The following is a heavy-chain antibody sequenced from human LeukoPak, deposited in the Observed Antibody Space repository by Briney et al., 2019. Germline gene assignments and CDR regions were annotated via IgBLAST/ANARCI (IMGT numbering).Heavy chain of an antibody. Sequence: GGSLRLSCAASGFTFSSYDMSWVRQAPGKGLEWVSSITLSGGSTFYADSVMGRFTISRDNSQNTLYLQMNSLSAEDTAVYYCAKRGNPTVGHHYLDVWGKGTTVSVSS. J-gene: IGHJ6*03. CDR2: ITLSGGST. CDR1: GFTFSSYD. V-gene: IGHV3-23*01. D-gene: IGHD1-1*01. CDR3: AKRGNPTVGHHYLDV.